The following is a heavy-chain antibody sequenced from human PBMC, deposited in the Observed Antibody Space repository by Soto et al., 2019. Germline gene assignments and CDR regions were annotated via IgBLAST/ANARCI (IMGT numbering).Heavy chain of an antibody. J-gene: IGHJ5*02. D-gene: IGHD1-7*01. V-gene: IGHV5-10-1*01. Sequence: PGASLKISCKGSGYSFTSYWINWVRQMPGKGLEWMGRIDPTDSYTNYSPSFQGHVTISVDKSVTTAYLQWSSLKASDTAMYYCARLGLTATDLWGQGTLVTVSS. CDR1: GYSFTSYW. CDR3: ARLGLTATDL. CDR2: IDPTDSYT.